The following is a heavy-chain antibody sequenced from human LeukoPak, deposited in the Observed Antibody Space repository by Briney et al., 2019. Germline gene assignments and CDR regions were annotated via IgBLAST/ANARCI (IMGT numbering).Heavy chain of an antibody. Sequence: GGSLRLSCAASGFTFSSYAMSWVRQAPGKGLEWVSAISGSGGSTYYADSVKGRFTISRDNSKNTLYLQMNSLRAEDTAVYYCAKRSYCSGSSCSNYFDYWGQGTLVTVSS. D-gene: IGHD2-15*01. J-gene: IGHJ4*02. CDR1: GFTFSSYA. V-gene: IGHV3-23*01. CDR3: AKRSYCSGSSCSNYFDY. CDR2: ISGSGGST.